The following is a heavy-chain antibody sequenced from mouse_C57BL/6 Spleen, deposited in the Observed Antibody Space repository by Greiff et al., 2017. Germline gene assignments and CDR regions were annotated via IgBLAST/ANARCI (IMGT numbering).Heavy chain of an antibody. V-gene: IGHV10-1*01. Sequence: EVKLMESGGGLVQPKGSLKLSCAASGFSFNTYAMNWVRQAPGKGLEWVARIRSKSNNYETNYADSVKDRFTISRGDSESMLYLQMNNLKTEDTAMYYCVRQGIYDGYPYYLDYWGQGTTLTVSS. CDR3: VRQGIYDGYPYYLDY. J-gene: IGHJ2*01. D-gene: IGHD2-3*01. CDR2: IRSKSNNYET. CDR1: GFSFNTYA.